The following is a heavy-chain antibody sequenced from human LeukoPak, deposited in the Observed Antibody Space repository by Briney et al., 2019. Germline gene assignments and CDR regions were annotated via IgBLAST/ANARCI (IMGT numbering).Heavy chain of an antibody. CDR1: GASISAFH. CDR3: ARKDGDY. V-gene: IGHV4-4*07. Sequence: PSETLSLTCTVSGASISAFHWTWFRQPARKGLEWIGLIYSSGSTLFNPSLKSRVAMSVDLTKNRLSLKLTSVTAADTAMYYCARKDGDYWGRGTLVTVSS. CDR2: IYSSGST. J-gene: IGHJ4*02.